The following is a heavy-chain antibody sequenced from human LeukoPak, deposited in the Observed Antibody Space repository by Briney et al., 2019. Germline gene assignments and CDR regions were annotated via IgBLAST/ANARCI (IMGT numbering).Heavy chain of an antibody. J-gene: IGHJ4*02. CDR3: ARRGSNWGYYFDY. V-gene: IGHV4-59*08. CDR1: GCSISSYY. D-gene: IGHD7-27*01. Sequence: SETLSLTCTVSGCSISSYYWSWIRHPPGKGLEWIGYIYYSGSTNYNPSLKSRVTISVETSKNQFSLKLSSVTSADTAVYYCARRGSNWGYYFDYWGQGTLVSVSS. CDR2: IYYSGST.